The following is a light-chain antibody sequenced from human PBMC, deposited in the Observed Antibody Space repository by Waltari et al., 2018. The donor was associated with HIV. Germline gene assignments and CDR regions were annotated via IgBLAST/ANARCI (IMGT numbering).Light chain of an antibody. CDR1: QSVSTN. J-gene: IGKJ1*01. CDR3: QQYNNWPWT. V-gene: IGKV3-15*01. Sequence: EIVMTQSPVTLSMSPGERATLSCRASQSVSTNLAWNQQKPGQAPRLLIYGASTGATGIPARFSGSGSGTEFTLTISSLQSEDFAVYYCQQYNNWPWTFGQGTKVEI. CDR2: GAS.